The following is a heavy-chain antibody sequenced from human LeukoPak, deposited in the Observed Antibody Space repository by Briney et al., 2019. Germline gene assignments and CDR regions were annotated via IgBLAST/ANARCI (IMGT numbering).Heavy chain of an antibody. J-gene: IGHJ6*02. CDR1: GFIFTNYG. V-gene: IGHV3-30*18. D-gene: IGHD3-16*02. CDR3: AKASIYVYYGMDV. CDR2: ISYDGSNK. Sequence: GRSLRLSCAASGFIFTNYGMHWVRQAPGKGLEWVAVISYDGSNKYYVDSVKGRFTISRDNSKNTLSLQMNSPRAEDTAVYYCAKASIYVYYGMDVWGQGTTVIVSS.